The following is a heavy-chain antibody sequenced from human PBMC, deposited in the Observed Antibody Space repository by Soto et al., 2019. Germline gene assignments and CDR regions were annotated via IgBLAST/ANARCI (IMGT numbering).Heavy chain of an antibody. CDR2: INHSGTI. V-gene: IGHV4-34*01. Sequence: SETLSLTCAVYGGSFSGYYWTWIRQPPGKGLEWIGEINHSGTINFNPSLKSRLTISLDTSKKHISLKLSSVTDADTAAYYCARADRTLVTSYSLDVWGQGTTVTV. CDR3: ARADRTLVTSYSLDV. CDR1: GGSFSGYY. D-gene: IGHD2-21*02. J-gene: IGHJ6*02.